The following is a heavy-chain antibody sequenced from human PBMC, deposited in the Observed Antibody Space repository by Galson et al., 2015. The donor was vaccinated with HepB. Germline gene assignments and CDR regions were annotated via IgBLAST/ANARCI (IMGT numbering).Heavy chain of an antibody. CDR3: VRDRRGGMGYYYYYYMDV. J-gene: IGHJ6*03. Sequence: SLRLSCAASGFTFSSYWMSWVRQAPGKGLEWVANIKQDGGEKYYVDSVKGRFTISRDNAKNSLYLQMNSLRAEDTAVYYCVRDRRGGMGYYYYYYMDVWGKGTTVTVSS. D-gene: IGHD3-16*01. V-gene: IGHV3-7*01. CDR1: GFTFSSYW. CDR2: IKQDGGEK.